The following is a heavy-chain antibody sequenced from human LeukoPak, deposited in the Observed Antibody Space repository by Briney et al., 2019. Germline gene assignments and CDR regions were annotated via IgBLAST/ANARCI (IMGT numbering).Heavy chain of an antibody. CDR1: GFTFSSYE. V-gene: IGHV3-48*03. CDR2: ISSSGSTI. Sequence: PGGSLRLSCAASGFTFSSYEMNWVRQAPGKGLEWVSYISSSGSTIYYADSVKGRFTISRDNAKNSLYLQMNSLRTEDTALYYCAKGSARGRRGYNDYWGQGTLVSVSS. J-gene: IGHJ4*02. CDR3: AKGSARGRRGYNDY. D-gene: IGHD5-24*01.